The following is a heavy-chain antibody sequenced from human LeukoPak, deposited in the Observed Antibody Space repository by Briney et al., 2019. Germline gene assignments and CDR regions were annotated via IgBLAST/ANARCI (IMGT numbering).Heavy chain of an antibody. D-gene: IGHD6-19*01. CDR2: IIPILGIA. V-gene: IGHV1-69*04. CDR1: GGTFSSYA. J-gene: IGHJ4*02. Sequence: ASVKVSCKASGGTFSSYAISWVRQAPGQGLEWMGRIIPILGIANYAQKFQGRVTITADKSTSTAYMELSSLRSEDTAVYYCARGGSGWSRDYWGQGTLVTVSS. CDR3: ARGGSGWSRDY.